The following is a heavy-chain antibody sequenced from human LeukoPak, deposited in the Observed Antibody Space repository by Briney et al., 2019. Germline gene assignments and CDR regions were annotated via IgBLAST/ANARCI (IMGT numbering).Heavy chain of an antibody. CDR3: AREEGGRLGIDYYFDY. CDR1: GFTFNKYT. Sequence: RGGSLRLSCAASGFTFNKYTMNWVRQAPGKGLEWVSSISTSSSYIYYADSVKGRFTISRDNAKNSLYLQMNSLRAEDTAVYYCAREEGGRLGIDYYFDYWGQGTLVTVSS. D-gene: IGHD7-27*01. V-gene: IGHV3-21*01. CDR2: ISTSSSYI. J-gene: IGHJ4*02.